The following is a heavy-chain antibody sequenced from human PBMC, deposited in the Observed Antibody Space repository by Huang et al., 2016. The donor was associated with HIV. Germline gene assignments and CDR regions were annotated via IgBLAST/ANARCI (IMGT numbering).Heavy chain of an antibody. CDR3: ARDFGDTGIAFKAFDL. CDR2: ITGSSTYL. V-gene: IGHV3-21*06. Sequence: EVQLVESGGGLVKPGGSLRLSCAASGFAFNTYLMNWVRQAPGKEREWVSSITGSSTYLYYADSVEGRFTISRDNAKNLLYLQMNSLRAEDTAIFYCARDFGDTGIAFKAFDLWGQGTMVTVSP. J-gene: IGHJ3*01. CDR1: GFAFNTYL. D-gene: IGHD5-18*01.